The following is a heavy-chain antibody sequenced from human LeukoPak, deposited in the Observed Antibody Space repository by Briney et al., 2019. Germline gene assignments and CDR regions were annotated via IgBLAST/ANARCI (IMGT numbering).Heavy chain of an antibody. V-gene: IGHV3-53*01. CDR3: ARDLPYSSDWYSDS. CDR2: IYSGGST. J-gene: IGHJ4*02. CDR1: GFAVSSNY. D-gene: IGHD6-19*01. Sequence: PGGSLRLSCAASGFAVSSNYMSWVRQAPGKGLEWVSVIYSGGSTYYADSVKGRFIISRDNSKNTLYLQMNSLRAEDTAVYYCARDLPYSSDWYSDSWGQGTLVTVSS.